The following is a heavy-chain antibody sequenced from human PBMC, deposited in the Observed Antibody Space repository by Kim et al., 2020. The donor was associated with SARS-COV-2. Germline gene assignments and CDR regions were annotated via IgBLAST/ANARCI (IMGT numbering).Heavy chain of an antibody. V-gene: IGHV5-51*01. D-gene: IGHD6-13*01. Sequence: GESLKISCRAFGYRFTSYWIGWVRQKPGKGLEWVGIVNPTDSDVKYNSAFRGQVTISADQSISTAFLQWSSLQASDTATYCCVRPGIAAGDYFFDHWGQGTLLTVSS. CDR1: GYRFTSYW. CDR3: VRPGIAAGDYFFDH. J-gene: IGHJ4*02. CDR2: VNPTDSDV.